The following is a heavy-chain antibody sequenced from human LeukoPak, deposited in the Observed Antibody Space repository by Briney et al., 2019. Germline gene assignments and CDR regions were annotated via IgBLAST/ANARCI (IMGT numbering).Heavy chain of an antibody. CDR1: GLTFSTSG. D-gene: IGHD1-14*01. CDR2: IGPTGSDR. Sequence: SGGSLRLSCTASGLTFSTSGFNCVREAPAKGLEWVASIGPTGSDRYHSDSTKSRVTISRENANNILYLQKTSLRATDTALSYCATETNGRHYDYWGQGTLLTVSS. CDR3: ATETNGRHYDY. J-gene: IGHJ4*02. V-gene: IGHV3-21*06.